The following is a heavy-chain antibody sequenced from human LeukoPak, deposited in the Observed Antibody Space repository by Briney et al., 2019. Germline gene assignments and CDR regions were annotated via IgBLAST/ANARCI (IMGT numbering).Heavy chain of an antibody. J-gene: IGHJ4*02. CDR2: IYSGENT. CDR3: TRVSSGHLFDY. D-gene: IGHD6-25*01. CDR1: GFTVSTYY. Sequence: GGSLRLSCAASGFTVSTYYMSWVRQAPGKGLEWVSVIYSGENTYYADSVKGRFTISRDTSKNTLYLQMNSLRAEDTAVYFCTRVSSGHLFDYWGQGSLVTVSS. V-gene: IGHV3-53*01.